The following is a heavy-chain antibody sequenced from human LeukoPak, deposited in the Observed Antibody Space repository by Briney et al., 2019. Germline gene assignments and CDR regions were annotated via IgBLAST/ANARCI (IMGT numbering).Heavy chain of an antibody. CDR3: ARSGEAGTLDY. J-gene: IGHJ4*02. CDR2: IYSGGST. D-gene: IGHD6-13*01. Sequence: GGSLRLSCAASGFTVSSNYMNWVRQAPGKGLEWVSVIYSGGSTYYADSVKGRFTISRDNSKNTLYLQMNSLRAEDTAVYYCARSGEAGTLDYWGQGTLVTVST. V-gene: IGHV3-66*01. CDR1: GFTVSSNY.